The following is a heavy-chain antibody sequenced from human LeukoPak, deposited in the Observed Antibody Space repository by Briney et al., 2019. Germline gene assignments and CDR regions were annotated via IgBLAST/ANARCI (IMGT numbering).Heavy chain of an antibody. J-gene: IGHJ4*02. V-gene: IGHV4-4*02. CDR2: IYHSGST. CDR3: AREVVSIPSYFES. CDR1: GGSISSSNW. D-gene: IGHD2-15*01. Sequence: SETLSLTCAASGGSISSSNWWSWVRQPPGKGLEWIGEIYHSGSTNYNPSLKSRVTISVDKSKNQFSLKLSSVTAADTAVYYCAREVVSIPSYFESWGQGTRVTVSS.